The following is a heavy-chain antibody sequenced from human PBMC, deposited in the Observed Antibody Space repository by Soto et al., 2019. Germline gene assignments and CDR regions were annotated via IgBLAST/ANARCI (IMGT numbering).Heavy chain of an antibody. CDR3: VQDRGPFGDGRERGDY. Sequence: QVQLVESGGGVVQPGRSLRLSCAASGFIFSSCGMHWVRQAPGKGLEWVAVISYDGINKYYGDSVKGRFAISRDNSKNTLYLQMNSLSAXXXXXXYCVQDRGPFGDGRERGDYWGQGTLVAVSS. J-gene: IGHJ4*02. D-gene: IGHD3-16*01. CDR2: ISYDGINK. V-gene: IGHV3-30*03. CDR1: GFIFSSCG.